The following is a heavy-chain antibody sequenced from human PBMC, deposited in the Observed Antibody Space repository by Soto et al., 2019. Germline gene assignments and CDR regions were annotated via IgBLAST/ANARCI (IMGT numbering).Heavy chain of an antibody. J-gene: IGHJ4*02. CDR2: INHSGST. V-gene: IGHV4-34*01. CDR1: GWSFTFSCNY. CDR3: VRGRILRLRFGDFDS. D-gene: IGHD5-12*01. Sequence: FVTLSLTCPVYGWSFTFSCNYWLWIRQPPGKGLEWIGEINHSGSTNYNPSLESRVTISLDTSKNQFSLDLTSVTAADTAVYYCVRGRILRLRFGDFDSWGQGTLVTVFS.